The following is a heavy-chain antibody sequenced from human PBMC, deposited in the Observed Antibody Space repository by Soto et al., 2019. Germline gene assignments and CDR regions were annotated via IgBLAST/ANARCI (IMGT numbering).Heavy chain of an antibody. CDR2: IYWNDDK. D-gene: IGHD3-3*01. CDR3: AHSRRYDFWSGYYKGVGYYFDY. J-gene: IGHJ4*02. CDR1: GFSLSTSGVG. Sequence: QITLKESGPTLVKPTQTLTLTCTFSGFSLSTSGVGVGWIRQPPGKALEWLALIYWNDDKRYSPSLKSRLTINKDTSKNQVVLTMTNMDPVDTATYYCAHSRRYDFWSGYYKGVGYYFDYWGQGTLVTVSS. V-gene: IGHV2-5*01.